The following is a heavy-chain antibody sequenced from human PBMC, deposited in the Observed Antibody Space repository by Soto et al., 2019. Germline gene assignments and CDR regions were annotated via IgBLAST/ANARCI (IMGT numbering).Heavy chain of an antibody. CDR1: GFTFSSYS. D-gene: IGHD2-15*01. CDR2: ISGSGGST. V-gene: IGHV3-23*01. CDR3: EKGMGSGGSRDY. J-gene: IGHJ4*02. Sequence: GGSXRLSCATSGFTFSSYSMSWVRQAPGKGLEWVSAISGSGGSTYYADSVKGRFTISRDNSKNTLYLQMNSLRAEDTAVYYCEKGMGSGGSRDYWGQGTLVTVSS.